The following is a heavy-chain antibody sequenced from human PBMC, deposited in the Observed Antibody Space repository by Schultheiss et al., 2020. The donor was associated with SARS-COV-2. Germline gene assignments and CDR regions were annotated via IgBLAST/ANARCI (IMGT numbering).Heavy chain of an antibody. CDR1: GGSFSGYY. CDR3: AQRHCSGGSCYYYFDY. J-gene: IGHJ4*02. D-gene: IGHD2-15*01. V-gene: IGHV4-59*10. Sequence: SETLSLTCAVYGGSFSGYYWSWIRQPPGKGLEWIGRIYTSGSTNYNPSLKSRVTISVDTSKNQFSLKLSSVTAADTAVYYCAQRHCSGGSCYYYFDYWGQGTLVTVSS. CDR2: IYTSGST.